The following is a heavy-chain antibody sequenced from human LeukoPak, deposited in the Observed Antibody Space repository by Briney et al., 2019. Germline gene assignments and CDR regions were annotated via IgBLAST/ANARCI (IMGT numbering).Heavy chain of an antibody. CDR1: GGPISSYY. D-gene: IGHD6-13*01. CDR2: IYYSGSA. V-gene: IGHV4-59*01. Sequence: SETLSLTCTVSGGPISSYYWSWIRQPPGKGLEWIGYIYYSGSAKYNPSLKSRVTISVDTSKNQFSLKLSSVTAGDTAVYYCARAPGIAAAGTHFDFWGQGTLVTVSS. J-gene: IGHJ4*02. CDR3: ARAPGIAAAGTHFDF.